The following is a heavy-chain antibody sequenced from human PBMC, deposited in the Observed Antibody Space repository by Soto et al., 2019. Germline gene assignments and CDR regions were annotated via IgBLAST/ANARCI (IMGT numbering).Heavy chain of an antibody. CDR3: VILKCYYYHGTPHAY. Sequence: PGGSLRLSCAASGFTFDDYAMYWVRQVLGKGLEWVSSISWNSGNIGYADSVKGRFTTSRDNAENSLYLQMNSLRPEDTALYYFVILKCYYYHGTPHAYSGQRTLVTVSS. V-gene: IGHV3-9*01. CDR1: GFTFDDYA. D-gene: IGHD3-22*01. CDR2: ISWNSGNI. J-gene: IGHJ4*02.